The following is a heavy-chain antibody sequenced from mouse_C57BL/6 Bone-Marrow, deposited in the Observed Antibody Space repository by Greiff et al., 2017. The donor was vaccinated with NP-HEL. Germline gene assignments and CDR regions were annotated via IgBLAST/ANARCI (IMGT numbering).Heavy chain of an antibody. CDR1: GYTFTSYW. V-gene: IGHV1-69*01. D-gene: IGHD1-1*01. CDR3: AILLLRCDY. J-gene: IGHJ2*01. CDR2: IDPSDSYT. Sequence: QVQLQQPGAELVMPGASVKLSCKASGYTFTSYWMHWVKQRPGQGLEWIGEIDPSDSYTNYNQKFKGKSTLTVDKSSSTAYMQLSSLTSEDSAVYYCAILLLRCDYWGQGTTLTVSS.